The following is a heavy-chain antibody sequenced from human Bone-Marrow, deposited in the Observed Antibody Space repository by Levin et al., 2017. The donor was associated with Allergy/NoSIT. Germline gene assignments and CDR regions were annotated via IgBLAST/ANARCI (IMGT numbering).Heavy chain of an antibody. D-gene: IGHD3-3*01. CDR1: GFTFGDYT. CDR3: TRDYTVFGVARNLGGPSCY. CDR2: IRSKSYGETT. J-gene: IGHJ4*02. Sequence: GGSLRLSCTVSGFTFGDYTLSWFRQAPGKGLEWLGLIRSKSYGETTQYAASVQGRFTISRVDSNSTTYLQMNSLKTEDTAVYYCTRDYTVFGVARNLGGPSCYWGQGTLVTVSS. V-gene: IGHV3-49*03.